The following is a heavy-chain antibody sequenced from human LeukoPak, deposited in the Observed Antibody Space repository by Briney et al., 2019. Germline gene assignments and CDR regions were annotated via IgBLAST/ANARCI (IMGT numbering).Heavy chain of an antibody. CDR1: GGTFSSYA. Sequence: SVKVSCKASGGTFSSYAISWVRQAPGQGLEWMGGIIPIFGTANYAQKFQGRVTITTDESTSTAYMVLSSLRSEDTAVYYCARAAPAAINWFDPWGQGTLVTVSS. CDR3: ARAAPAAINWFDP. V-gene: IGHV1-69*05. D-gene: IGHD2-2*01. CDR2: IIPIFGTA. J-gene: IGHJ5*02.